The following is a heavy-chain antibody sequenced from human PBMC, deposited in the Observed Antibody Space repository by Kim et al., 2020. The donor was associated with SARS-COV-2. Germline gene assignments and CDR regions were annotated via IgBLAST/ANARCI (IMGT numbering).Heavy chain of an antibody. J-gene: IGHJ4*02. Sequence: ISYADAVKGRFTISRDNAKNSLYLQMNSLRAEDTAVYYCARDRSRTPKDYWGQGTLVTVSS. V-gene: IGHV3-21*01. CDR2: I. CDR3: ARDRSRTPKDY. D-gene: IGHD1-1*01.